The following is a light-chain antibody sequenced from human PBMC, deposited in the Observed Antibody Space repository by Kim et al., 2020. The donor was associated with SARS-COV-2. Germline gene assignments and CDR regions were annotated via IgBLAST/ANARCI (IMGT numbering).Light chain of an antibody. V-gene: IGKV3-20*01. CDR1: QSISSNY. CDR3: QQYHSPTWT. Sequence: EIVLTQSPGTLSLSPGERATLSCRASQSISSNYLAWYQQKPGQAPRLLIYNAFSRAPGIPDRFSGSGSGTDFTLTINRLEPEDFAVYSCQQYHSPTWTFGQGTRVDIK. J-gene: IGKJ1*01. CDR2: NAF.